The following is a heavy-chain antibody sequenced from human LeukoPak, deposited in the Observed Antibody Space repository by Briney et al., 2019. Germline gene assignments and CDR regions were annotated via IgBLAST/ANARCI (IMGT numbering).Heavy chain of an antibody. J-gene: IGHJ5*02. Sequence: ASVKVSCKASGYTFTSYDINWVRQAPGQGLEWMGWINPNSGGTNYAQKFQGWVTMTRDTSISTAYMELSRLRSDDTAVYYCARGEGFDPWGQGTLVTVSS. CDR3: ARGEGFDP. CDR2: INPNSGGT. CDR1: GYTFTSYD. V-gene: IGHV1-2*04. D-gene: IGHD1-26*01.